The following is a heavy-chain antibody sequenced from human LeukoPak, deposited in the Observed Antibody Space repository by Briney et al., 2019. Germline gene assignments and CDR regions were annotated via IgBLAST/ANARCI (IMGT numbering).Heavy chain of an antibody. CDR3: ARADGSHYGLKDY. CDR2: ISGSGGST. V-gene: IGHV3-23*01. Sequence: GGSLRLSCAASGFTFSNYAMSWVRQAPGKGLEWVSVISGSGGSTYYVDSVKGRFTISRDNAKNTLSLQMNSLRAEDTGLYYCARADGSHYGLKDYWGQGTLVTVSS. J-gene: IGHJ4*02. D-gene: IGHD1-26*01. CDR1: GFTFSNYA.